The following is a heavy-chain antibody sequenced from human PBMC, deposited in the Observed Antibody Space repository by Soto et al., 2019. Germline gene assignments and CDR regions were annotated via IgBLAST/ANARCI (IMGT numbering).Heavy chain of an antibody. D-gene: IGHD2-2*01. V-gene: IGHV1-69*02. Sequence: GASVKLSCKASGGTFSSYTISWVRQAPGQGLEWMGRIIPILGIANYAQKFQGRVTITADKSTSTAYMELSSLRSEDTAVYYCARGNAPRSYYYYMDVWGKGTTVTVSS. J-gene: IGHJ6*03. CDR1: GGTFSSYT. CDR2: IIPILGIA. CDR3: ARGNAPRSYYYYMDV.